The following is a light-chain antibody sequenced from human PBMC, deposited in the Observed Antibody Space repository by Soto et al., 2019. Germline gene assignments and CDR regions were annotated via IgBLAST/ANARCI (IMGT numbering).Light chain of an antibody. CDR1: NSDIGLYNF. CDR3: CAYAGSSALGV. CDR2: EVT. V-gene: IGLV2-8*01. Sequence: QSVLTQPPSASGSPGQSVTISCTGTNSDIGLYNFVSWYQQHPGQPPQLIIYEVTKRPSGVPHRFSGSKSGNTASLTVSGLQAEDAADYYCCAYAGSSALGVFGGGTKLTVL. J-gene: IGLJ2*01.